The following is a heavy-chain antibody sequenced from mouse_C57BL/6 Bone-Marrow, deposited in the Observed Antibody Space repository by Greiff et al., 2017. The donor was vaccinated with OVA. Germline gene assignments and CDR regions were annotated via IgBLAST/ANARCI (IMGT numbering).Heavy chain of an antibody. D-gene: IGHD1-1*01. Sequence: EVQLVESGGGLVKPGGSLKLSCAASGFTFSSYTMSWVRQTPEKRLEWVATISGGGGNTYYPDSVKGRSTISRDNAKNTLYLQMSSLRSEDTALYCCARGYYGKGGYFAMDYWGQGTSVTVSS. CDR3: ARGYYGKGGYFAMDY. CDR1: GFTFSSYT. V-gene: IGHV5-9*01. J-gene: IGHJ4*01. CDR2: ISGGGGNT.